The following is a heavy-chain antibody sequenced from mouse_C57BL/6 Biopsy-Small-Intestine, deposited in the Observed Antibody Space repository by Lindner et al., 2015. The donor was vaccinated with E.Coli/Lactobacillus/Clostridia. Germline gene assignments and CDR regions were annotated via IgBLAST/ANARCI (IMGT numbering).Heavy chain of an antibody. D-gene: IGHD1-1*01. V-gene: IGHV5-17*01. CDR2: ISGGSSTI. CDR3: ANYYYASSYVDLDY. Sequence: EVQLQESGGGLVKPGGSLKLSCAASGFTFSDYGMHWVRQAPEKGLEWVAYISGGSSTIYYIDTVKGRFTISRDNAKNTLFLQMTSLRSEDTAIYYCANYYYASSYVDLDYWGQGTSVTVSS. J-gene: IGHJ4*01. CDR1: GFTFSDYG.